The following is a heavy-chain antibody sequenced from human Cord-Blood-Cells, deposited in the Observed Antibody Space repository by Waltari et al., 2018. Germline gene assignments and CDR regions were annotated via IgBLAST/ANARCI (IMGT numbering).Heavy chain of an antibody. CDR2: IYYSGST. Sequence: QLQLQESGPGLVKPSETLSLTCTVPGGSISSISYYWGWCRQPPGKGLEWIGSIYYSGSTYYNPSLKSRVTISVDTSKNQFSLKLSSVTAADTAVYYCARHGSGKIYDSSGYYYFDYWGQGTLVTVSS. V-gene: IGHV4-39*01. CDR3: ARHGSGKIYDSSGYYYFDY. J-gene: IGHJ4*02. D-gene: IGHD3-22*01. CDR1: GGSISSISYY.